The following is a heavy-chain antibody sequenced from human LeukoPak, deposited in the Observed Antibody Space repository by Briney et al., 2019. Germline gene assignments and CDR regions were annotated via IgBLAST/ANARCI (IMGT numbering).Heavy chain of an antibody. CDR2: INHSGST. CDR1: GGSFSGYY. J-gene: IGHJ4*02. D-gene: IGHD3-10*01. V-gene: IGHV4-34*01. CDR3: ARGYGYYFDY. Sequence: SETLSLTCAVYGGSFSGYYWSWIRQPPGKGLEWIGEINHSGSTNYNPSLKSRVTISVDTPKNQFSLKLSSVTAADTAVYYCARGYGYYFDYWGQGTLVTVSS.